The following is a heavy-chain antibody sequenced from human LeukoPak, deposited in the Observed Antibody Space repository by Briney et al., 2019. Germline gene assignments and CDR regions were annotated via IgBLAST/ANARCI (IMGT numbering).Heavy chain of an antibody. CDR2: ISYDGSNK. CDR1: GFTFSSYG. CDR3: ARDDYATRP. Sequence: PGGSLRLSCAASGFTFSSYGMHWVRQAPGKGLEWVAVISYDGSNKYYADSVKGRFTISRDNAKNSLYLQMNSLRAEDTAVYYCARDDYATRPWGQGTLVTVSS. V-gene: IGHV3-30*03. D-gene: IGHD4-17*01. J-gene: IGHJ5*02.